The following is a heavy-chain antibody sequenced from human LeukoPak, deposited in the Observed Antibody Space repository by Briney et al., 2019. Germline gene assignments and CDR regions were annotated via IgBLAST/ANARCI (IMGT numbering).Heavy chain of an antibody. D-gene: IGHD2-15*01. V-gene: IGHV3-23*01. CDR1: GFTFSSYA. Sequence: TGGSLRLSCAASGFTFSSYAMSWVRQAPGKGLEWVSAISGSGGSTYYADSVKGRFTISRDNSKNTLYLQMNSLRAEDTAVYYCAKGGAPSRDIVVVVAAFDAFDIWGQGTMVTVSS. CDR3: AKGGAPSRDIVVVVAAFDAFDI. J-gene: IGHJ3*02. CDR2: ISGSGGST.